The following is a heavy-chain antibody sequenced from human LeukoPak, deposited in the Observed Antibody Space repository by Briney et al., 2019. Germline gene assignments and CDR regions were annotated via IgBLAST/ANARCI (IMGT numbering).Heavy chain of an antibody. CDR2: ITSSTTYT. CDR3: VRCTFVLHKRCSAFDV. Sequence: GGSLRLSCAASGFTVSSNYMSWVRQAPGKGLEWVPSITSSTTYTYYSDSVKGRFTVSRDNAKNSLFLQMNSLRAEDTAVYYCVRCTFVLHKRCSAFDVWGQGTMVTVSA. V-gene: IGHV3-21*01. D-gene: IGHD3-10*02. CDR1: GFTVSSNY. J-gene: IGHJ3*01.